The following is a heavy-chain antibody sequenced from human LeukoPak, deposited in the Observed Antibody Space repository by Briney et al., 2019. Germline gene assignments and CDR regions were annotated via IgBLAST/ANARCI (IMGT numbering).Heavy chain of an antibody. V-gene: IGHV3-7*01. D-gene: IGHD3-10*01. CDR3: AKDRSMVRGVILDY. J-gene: IGHJ4*02. CDR2: IKKDGSEK. CDR1: GFTFGDYA. Sequence: GGSLRLSCTASGFTFGDYAMSWVRQAPGKGLEWVANIKKDGSEKYYVDSVKGRFTISRDNARPSLYLQMNSLRAEDTAVYYCAKDRSMVRGVILDYWGQGTLVTVSS.